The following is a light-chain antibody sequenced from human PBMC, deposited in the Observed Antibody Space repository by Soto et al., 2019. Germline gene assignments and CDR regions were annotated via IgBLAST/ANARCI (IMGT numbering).Light chain of an antibody. CDR2: GAS. CDR3: QQRSNWQGAT. CDR1: QAVGNNY. Sequence: ELVLTQSPGTLSLSPGDGATLSCRASQAVGNNYLAWYQQRPGQAPRLLIYGASNRATGIPARFSGSGSGTDFTLTISRLEPEDFAVYYCQQRSNWQGATFGGGTKVDIK. J-gene: IGKJ4*01. V-gene: IGKV3D-20*02.